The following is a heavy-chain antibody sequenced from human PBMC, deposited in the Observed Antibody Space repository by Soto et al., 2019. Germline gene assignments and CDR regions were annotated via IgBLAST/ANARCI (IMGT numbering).Heavy chain of an antibody. CDR2: IFYTGVT. D-gene: IGHD3-22*01. Sequence: QVQLQESGPGLVKPSETLSLTCSVSGGSVSNASFYWTWIRQAPGTGLEYIGYIFYTGVTNYNPSLSRRVTISLDTSKNHFSLKRNSMTAADTAVYYCVRVLDSSWYADLWGRGTLVTVSS. CDR1: GGSVSNASFY. J-gene: IGHJ2*01. V-gene: IGHV4-61*03. CDR3: VRVLDSSWYADL.